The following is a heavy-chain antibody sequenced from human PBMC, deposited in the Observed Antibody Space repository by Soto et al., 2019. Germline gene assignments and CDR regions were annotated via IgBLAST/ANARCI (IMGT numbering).Heavy chain of an antibody. CDR1: GFTFSSYS. CDR3: GQWRGGDYQSAGFDM. Sequence: GGSLRLSCAASGFTFSSYSMTWVRQAPGMGPEWVSVISGNGGTTFYADSVKGRFTISRDNSKNTLYLQMNSLRAEDTARYYCGQWRGGDYQSAGFDMWGQGATVTVSS. CDR2: ISGNGGTT. D-gene: IGHD3-16*01. J-gene: IGHJ3*02. V-gene: IGHV3-23*01.